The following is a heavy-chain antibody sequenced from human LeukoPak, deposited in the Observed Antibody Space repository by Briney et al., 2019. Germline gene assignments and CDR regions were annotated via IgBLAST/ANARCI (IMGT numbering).Heavy chain of an antibody. CDR3: AKDQRYSYFNDY. Sequence: PTGGSLRLSCAASGFTFSSYDMSWVRQAPGKGLEWVSAISGSGGRTYYADSVKGRFTISRDNSKNTLYLQMNSLRAEDTAVYYCAKDQRYSYFNDYWGQGTLVTVSS. D-gene: IGHD5-18*01. J-gene: IGHJ4*02. V-gene: IGHV3-23*01. CDR1: GFTFSSYD. CDR2: ISGSGGRT.